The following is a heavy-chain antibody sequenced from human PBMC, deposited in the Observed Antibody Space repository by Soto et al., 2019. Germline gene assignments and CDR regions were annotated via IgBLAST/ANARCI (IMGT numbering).Heavy chain of an antibody. J-gene: IGHJ4*02. Sequence: GGSLRLSCAASGFTFSSYAMSWVRQAPGKGLEWVSVISDSGGSIYYAASVRGRFTISRDNSKNTLYLQMNSLGAEDTAVYYCAKFDYDSSGSYFDYWGQGTLVTVSS. CDR2: ISDSGGSI. D-gene: IGHD3-22*01. CDR1: GFTFSSYA. CDR3: AKFDYDSSGSYFDY. V-gene: IGHV3-23*01.